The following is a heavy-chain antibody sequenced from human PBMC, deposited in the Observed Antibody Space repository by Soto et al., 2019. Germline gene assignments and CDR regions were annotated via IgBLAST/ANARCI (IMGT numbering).Heavy chain of an antibody. CDR2: ISAYNGNT. CDR1: GYTFTSYG. D-gene: IGHD3-10*01. CDR3: ARVHYYGSGPYYYYGMDV. J-gene: IGHJ6*02. Sequence: GASVKVSCKASGYTFTSYGISWGRQAPGQGLEWMGWISAYNGNTNYAQKLQGRVTMTTDTSTSTAYMELRSLRSDDTAVYYCARVHYYGSGPYYYYGMDVWGQGTTVTVSS. V-gene: IGHV1-18*01.